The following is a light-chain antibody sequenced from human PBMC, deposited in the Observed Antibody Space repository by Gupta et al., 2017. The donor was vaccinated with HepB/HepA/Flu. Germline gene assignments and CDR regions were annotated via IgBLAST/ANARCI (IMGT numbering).Light chain of an antibody. CDR2: NVH. J-gene: IGLJ3*02. Sequence: QSALTQPASVSGSPGPSIAISCTGTSSDIGAYDFVSWYQQHPDKAPKLMIHNVHNRPSGVSNRFSGSKSGNTASLTISGLQADDEADYYCSSYTSSGTVVFGGGTKLTVL. CDR1: SSDIGAYDF. V-gene: IGLV2-14*03. CDR3: SSYTSSGTVV.